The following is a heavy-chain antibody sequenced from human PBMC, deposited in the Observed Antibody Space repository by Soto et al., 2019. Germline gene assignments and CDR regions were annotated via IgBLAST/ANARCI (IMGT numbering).Heavy chain of an antibody. CDR1: GGTFSSYA. J-gene: IGHJ6*02. CDR3: ARGSEGLLGYYYYGMDV. D-gene: IGHD3-3*01. CDR2: IIPIFGTA. Sequence: VKVSCKASGGTFSSYAISWVRQAPGQGLEWMGGIIPIFGTANYAQKFQGRVTITADESTSTAYMELSSLRSEDTAVYYCARGSEGLLGYYYYGMDVWGQGTTVTV. V-gene: IGHV1-69*01.